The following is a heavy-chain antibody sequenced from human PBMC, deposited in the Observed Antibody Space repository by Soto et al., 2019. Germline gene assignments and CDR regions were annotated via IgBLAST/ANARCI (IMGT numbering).Heavy chain of an antibody. CDR1: GGSISSYH. V-gene: IGHV4-59*08. CDR2: IYYSGST. Sequence: QVQLQESGPGLVKPSETLSLTCPVSGGSISSYHWSWIRQPPGKRLEWIGYIYYSGSTNYNPSLKSRVTTSVDTSKNQFSLNLSSVTAADTAVYYCARHHDSWGQGTLVTVSS. J-gene: IGHJ4*02. CDR3: ARHHDS.